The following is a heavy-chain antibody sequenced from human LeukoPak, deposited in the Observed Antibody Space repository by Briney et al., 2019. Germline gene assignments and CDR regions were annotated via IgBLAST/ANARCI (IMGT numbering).Heavy chain of an antibody. V-gene: IGHV1-2*02. CDR2: INPNSGGT. D-gene: IGHD3-10*01. J-gene: IGHJ4*02. CDR3: ARDRDRYYYGPGSYDY. CDR1: GYTFTGYY. Sequence: ASVKVSCKASGYTFTGYYMHWVRQAPGQGLEWMGWINPNSGGTNYAQKFQGRVTMTSDTSISTAYMELSRLRSDDTAVYYCARDRDRYYYGPGSYDYWGQGTLVTVSS.